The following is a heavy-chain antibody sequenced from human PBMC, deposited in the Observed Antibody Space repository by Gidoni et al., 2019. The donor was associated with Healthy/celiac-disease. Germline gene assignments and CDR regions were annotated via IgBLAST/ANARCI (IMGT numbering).Heavy chain of an antibody. CDR1: GFSLSTSGMC. CDR2: IDWDDDK. CDR3: ARYPLTGIAVAGTPVADAFDI. Sequence: QVTLRESGPALVKPTQTLTLPCTFSGFSLSTSGMCVSWIRQPPGKALEWLALIDWDDDKYYSTSLKTRLTISKDTSKNQVVLTMTNMDPVDTATYYCARYPLTGIAVAGTPVADAFDIWGQGTMVTVSS. J-gene: IGHJ3*02. V-gene: IGHV2-70*01. D-gene: IGHD6-19*01.